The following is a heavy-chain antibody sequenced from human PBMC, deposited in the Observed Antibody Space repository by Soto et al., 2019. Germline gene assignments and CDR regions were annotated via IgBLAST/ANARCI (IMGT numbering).Heavy chain of an antibody. J-gene: IGHJ4*02. CDR3: ARDGWYCSGGSCYYFDY. D-gene: IGHD2-15*01. V-gene: IGHV1-69*01. Sequence: QVQLVQSGAEVKKPGSSVKVSCKASGGTFSSYAISWVRQAPGQGLEWMGGIIPIFGTANYAQKFQGRVTITADESTRTAYMELSSLRSEDTAVYYCARDGWYCSGGSCYYFDYWGQGTLVTVSS. CDR2: IIPIFGTA. CDR1: GGTFSSYA.